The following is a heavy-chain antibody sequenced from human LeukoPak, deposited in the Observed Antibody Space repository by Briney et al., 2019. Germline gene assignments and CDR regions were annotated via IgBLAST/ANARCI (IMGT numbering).Heavy chain of an antibody. J-gene: IGHJ3*02. Sequence: SVEVSCKASGGTFSSYAISWVRQAPGQGLEWMGGIIPIFGTANYAQKFQGRVTITTDESTSTAYMELSSLRSEDTAVYYCAIKIPTAPDHAFDIWGQGTMVTVSS. D-gene: IGHD2-21*02. CDR2: IIPIFGTA. CDR1: GGTFSSYA. CDR3: AIKIPTAPDHAFDI. V-gene: IGHV1-69*05.